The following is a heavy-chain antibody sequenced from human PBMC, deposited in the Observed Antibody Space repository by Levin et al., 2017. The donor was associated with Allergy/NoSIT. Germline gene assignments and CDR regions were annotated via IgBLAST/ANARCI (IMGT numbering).Heavy chain of an antibody. CDR2: ISYDGSNK. J-gene: IGHJ1*01. V-gene: IGHV3-30-3*01. Sequence: TGESLKISCAASGFTFSSYAMHWVRQAPGKGLEWVAVISYDGSNKYYADSVKGRFTISRDNSKNTLYLQMNSLRAEDTAVYYCARDAEVTAEYFQHWGQGTLVTVSS. CDR3: ARDAEVTAEYFQH. D-gene: IGHD4-23*01. CDR1: GFTFSSYA.